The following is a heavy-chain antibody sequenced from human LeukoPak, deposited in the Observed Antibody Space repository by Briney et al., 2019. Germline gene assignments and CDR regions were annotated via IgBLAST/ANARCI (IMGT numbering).Heavy chain of an antibody. J-gene: IGHJ4*02. CDR3: ARLFASGGYYYLDY. CDR1: GGSINTGGNY. Sequence: SETLSLTCTVSGGSINTGGNYWSWIRQHPGKGLEWIGDVYYYRGSTHYTPSLKSRLTISIDTSKNRFSLRLSSVTAADTAVYFCARLFASGGYYYLDYWGQGTLVTVSS. CDR2: VYYYRGST. V-gene: IGHV4-31*03. D-gene: IGHD3-22*01.